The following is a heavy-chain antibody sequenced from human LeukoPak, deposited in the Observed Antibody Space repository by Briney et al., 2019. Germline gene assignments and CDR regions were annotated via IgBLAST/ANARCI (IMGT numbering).Heavy chain of an antibody. D-gene: IGHD2-15*01. Sequence: GGSLRLSCAASGFTFSSYWMSWVRQAPGKGLEWVASIKQDGSEKYYVDSVKGRLTISRDNAKNSLYLQMNSLRAEDTAVYYCASESPYCSGGSCPRKYYYYGMDVWGQGTTVTVSS. CDR2: IKQDGSEK. CDR1: GFTFSSYW. J-gene: IGHJ6*02. V-gene: IGHV3-7*01. CDR3: ASESPYCSGGSCPRKYYYYGMDV.